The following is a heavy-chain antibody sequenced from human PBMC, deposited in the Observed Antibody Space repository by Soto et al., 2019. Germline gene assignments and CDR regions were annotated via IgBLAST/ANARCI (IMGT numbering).Heavy chain of an antibody. D-gene: IGHD3-10*01. CDR3: AKGVDRRWFGDPNWFDP. J-gene: IGHJ5*02. V-gene: IGHV3-23*01. CDR2: ISGSGGST. Sequence: HPGGSLRLSCAASGFTFSSYAMSWVRQAPGKGLEWVSAISGSGGSTYYADSVKGRFTISRDNSKNTLYLQMNSLRAEDTAVYYCAKGVDRRWFGDPNWFDPWGQGTLVTVSS. CDR1: GFTFSSYA.